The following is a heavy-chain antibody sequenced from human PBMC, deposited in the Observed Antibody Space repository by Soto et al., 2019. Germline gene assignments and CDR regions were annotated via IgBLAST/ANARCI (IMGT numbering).Heavy chain of an antibody. V-gene: IGHV3-23*01. CDR1: GFTFSNYA. Sequence: EVQLLESGGGLVQPGGSLRLSCAASGFTFSNYAMSWVRQAPGKGLEWVSGISGGGGSSYYADSVKGRFTISRDNSKRTLYLQMNSLRAEDTAVYYCADNCGVDCHSGFFYWGPGPLVIVSS. CDR3: ADNCGVDCHSGFFY. D-gene: IGHD2-21*02. CDR2: ISGGGGSS. J-gene: IGHJ4*02.